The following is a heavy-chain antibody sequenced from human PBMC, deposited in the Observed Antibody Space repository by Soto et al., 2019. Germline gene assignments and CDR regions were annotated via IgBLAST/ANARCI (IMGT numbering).Heavy chain of an antibody. J-gene: IGHJ3*02. CDR3: ARERLRNAFDI. V-gene: IGHV4-31*03. Sequence: SETLSLTCTVSGGSISSGGYYWSRIRQHPGKGLEWIGYIYYSGSTYYNPSLKSRVTISVDTSKNQFSLKLSSVTAADTAVYYCARERLRNAFDIWGQGTMVTVSS. CDR1: GGSISSGGYY. CDR2: IYYSGST. D-gene: IGHD4-17*01.